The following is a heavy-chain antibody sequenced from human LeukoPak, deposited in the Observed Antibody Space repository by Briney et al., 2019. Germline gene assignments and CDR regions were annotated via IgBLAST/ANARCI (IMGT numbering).Heavy chain of an antibody. CDR1: GFTFSNAW. CDR2: TNSKTDGGAT. D-gene: IGHD6-13*01. Sequence: KSGGSLRLSCAASGFTFSNAWMSWVRQAPGKGLEWVGRTNSKTDGGATDYAEPVKGRFTISRDDSRATLYLQMSSLKAEDTAVYYCTTERGRASWYEYYFDNWGQGTLVTVAS. CDR3: TTERGRASWYEYYFDN. V-gene: IGHV3-15*01. J-gene: IGHJ4*02.